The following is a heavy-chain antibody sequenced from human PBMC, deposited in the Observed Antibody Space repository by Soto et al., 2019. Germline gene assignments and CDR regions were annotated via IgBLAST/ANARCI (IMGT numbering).Heavy chain of an antibody. CDR3: ARERGAVTGQYFDY. Sequence: QVQLEESGGGLVKPGGSLRLSCAASGFTFSAVYMSWIRQAPNKGLEYISYISSSGTSANYADSVKGRFTISRDNAKNSLYLQMNSLRAEDKAVYYCARERGAVTGQYFDYWGQGALVTVSS. CDR2: ISSSGTSA. V-gene: IGHV3-11*05. D-gene: IGHD6-19*01. J-gene: IGHJ4*02. CDR1: GFTFSAVY.